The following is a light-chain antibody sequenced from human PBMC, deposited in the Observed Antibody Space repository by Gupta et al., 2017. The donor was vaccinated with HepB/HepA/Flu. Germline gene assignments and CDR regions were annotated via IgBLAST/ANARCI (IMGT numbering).Light chain of an antibody. J-gene: IGLJ2*01. V-gene: IGLV2-11*01. CDR3: CSYAGSKIVVV. CDR2: DVN. Sequence: QPALTQPRSVSGSPGRSVTISCSGTSSDVGRYNYVSWYQHRPGKGPKLIIYDVNKWPSGVPGRFSGSKSGNTASLTISGLQAEDEAVYYCCSYAGSKIVVVVGEGTKLTVL. CDR1: SSDVGRYNY.